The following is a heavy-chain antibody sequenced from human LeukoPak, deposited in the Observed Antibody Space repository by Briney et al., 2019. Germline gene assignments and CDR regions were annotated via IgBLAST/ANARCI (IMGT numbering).Heavy chain of an antibody. J-gene: IGHJ4*02. D-gene: IGHD3-22*01. CDR3: AAHDTSGYYSGY. CDR2: VYYSGST. CDR1: GGSITSYY. V-gene: IGHV4-59*08. Sequence: SETLSLTCTISGGSITSYYWSWVRQPPGEGLEWIGYVYYSGSTSYNPSLKSRVTISLDTSKKQFSLNLSSVTAADTAVYYCAAHDTSGYYSGYWGQGTLVTVSS.